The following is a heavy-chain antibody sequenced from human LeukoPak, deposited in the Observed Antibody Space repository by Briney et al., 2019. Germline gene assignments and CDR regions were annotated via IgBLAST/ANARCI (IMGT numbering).Heavy chain of an antibody. CDR3: ARSNYYDKQGGDAFDI. J-gene: IGHJ3*02. CDR2: NIPIFGTA. Sequence: ASETVSCKPPGGTFSSYANSWVRLAPGPGLEWTGRNIPIFGTANYAQQFQGRVTITTDEPTSTAYMELSSLRSEDTAVYYCARSNYYDKQGGDAFDIWGQGKMVTVSS. CDR1: GGTFSSYA. D-gene: IGHD3-22*01. V-gene: IGHV1-69*05.